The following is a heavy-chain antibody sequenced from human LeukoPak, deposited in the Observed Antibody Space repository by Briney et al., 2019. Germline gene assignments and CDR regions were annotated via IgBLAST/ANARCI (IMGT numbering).Heavy chain of an antibody. V-gene: IGHV4-59*01. D-gene: IGHD5-24*01. CDR2: IYYSGST. Sequence: SETLSLTCTVSGGSISSYYWSWIRQPPGKGLEWIGYIYYSGSTNYNPSLKSRVTISVDTSKNQFSPKLSSVTAADTAVYYCAREGMATIFDAFDIWGQGTMVTVSS. CDR3: AREGMATIFDAFDI. J-gene: IGHJ3*02. CDR1: GGSISSYY.